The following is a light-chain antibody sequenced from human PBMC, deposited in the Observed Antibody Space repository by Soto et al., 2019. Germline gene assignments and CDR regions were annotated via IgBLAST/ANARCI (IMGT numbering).Light chain of an antibody. J-gene: IGLJ2*01. Sequence: QAVVTQEPSFSVSPGGTVTPTCGLNAGSVSTTYSPSWYQQTPGQAPRTLIYGTNARSSGVPDRFSGSILGNKAALTITGAQADDESDYYCVLYMGSGISVFGGGTKLTVL. V-gene: IGLV8-61*01. CDR3: VLYMGSGISV. CDR2: GTN. CDR1: AGSVSTTYS.